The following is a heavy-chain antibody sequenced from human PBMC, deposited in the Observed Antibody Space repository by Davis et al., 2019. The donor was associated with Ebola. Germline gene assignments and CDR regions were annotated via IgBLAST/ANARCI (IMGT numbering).Heavy chain of an antibody. CDR3: ASASSPGLFDY. CDR2: IYPVDSDT. CDR1: GYSFTRYW. J-gene: IGHJ4*02. Sequence: PGGSLRLSCKGSGYSFTRYWIAWVRQMPGKGLEWMGHIYPVDSDTRSSPSFQGQVTISADKSISTAYLQWSSLKASDTAMYYCASASSPGLFDYWGQGTLVTVSS. V-gene: IGHV5-51*01.